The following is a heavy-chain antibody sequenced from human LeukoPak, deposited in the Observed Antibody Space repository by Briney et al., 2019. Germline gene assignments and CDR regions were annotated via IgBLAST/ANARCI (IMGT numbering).Heavy chain of an antibody. Sequence: SEALSLTCTVSGGSISSSSYYWGWLRQPPGKGLEWIGSIYYSGSTYYNPSLKSRVTISVDTSKNQFSLKLSSVTAADTAVYYCSLVNCSGGSCYSGDYYYYGMDVWGQGTTVTVSS. V-gene: IGHV4-39*01. D-gene: IGHD2-15*01. CDR3: SLVNCSGGSCYSGDYYYYGMDV. CDR1: GGSISSSSYY. J-gene: IGHJ6*02. CDR2: IYYSGST.